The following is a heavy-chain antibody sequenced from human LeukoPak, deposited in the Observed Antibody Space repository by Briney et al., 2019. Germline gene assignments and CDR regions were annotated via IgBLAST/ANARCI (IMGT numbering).Heavy chain of an antibody. J-gene: IGHJ4*02. Sequence: GRSLRLSCAASGFTFDDYAMHWVRQAPGKGLEWVSGISWNSGSIGYADSVKGRFTISRDNAKSSLYLQVNSLRPEDMALYYCAKGHSSGWYSYFDYWGQGTLVTVSS. CDR3: AKGHSSGWYSYFDY. V-gene: IGHV3-9*03. CDR2: ISWNSGSI. CDR1: GFTFDDYA. D-gene: IGHD6-19*01.